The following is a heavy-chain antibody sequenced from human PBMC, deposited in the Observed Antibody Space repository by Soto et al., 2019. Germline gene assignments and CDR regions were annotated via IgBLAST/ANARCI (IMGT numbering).Heavy chain of an antibody. CDR3: ARRSAGAIFDY. V-gene: IGHV4-39*01. CDR2: IFYSGGT. D-gene: IGHD7-27*01. J-gene: IGHJ4*02. CDR1: GGSISSSSYY. Sequence: QLQLQESGPGLVKPSETLSLTCTVSGGSISSSSYYWGWIRQPPGKGLEWIGNIFYSGGTYYTPSLKTRVTISVDPSKNQFPRKPSSVTPAYPAVCDGARRSAGAIFDYWGQGTLGTASS.